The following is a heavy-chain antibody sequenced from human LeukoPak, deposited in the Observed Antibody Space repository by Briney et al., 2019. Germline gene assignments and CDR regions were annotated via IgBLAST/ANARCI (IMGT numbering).Heavy chain of an antibody. CDR3: ARGIRLLTVGVSAGLDV. D-gene: IGHD4-23*01. V-gene: IGHV4-34*01. CDR2: INHSGST. Sequence: PSETLSLTCAVYGGSFSGYYWSWIRQPPGKGLEWIGEINHSGSTNCNPSLKSRVTISVDTSKNQFSLKLSSVTAADTAVYYCARGIRLLTVGVSAGLDVWGQGTTVTVSS. CDR1: GGSFSGYY. J-gene: IGHJ6*02.